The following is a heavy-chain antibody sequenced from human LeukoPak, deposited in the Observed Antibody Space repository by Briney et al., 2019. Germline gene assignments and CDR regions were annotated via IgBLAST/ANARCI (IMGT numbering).Heavy chain of an antibody. CDR3: ARSNPGGWFDP. V-gene: IGHV3-66*01. Sequence: PGGSLRLSCAASGFTVSSNYMSWLRQAPGKGLEWVSVIYSDGSTYYADSVKGRFTISRDNSKNTLYLQMNSLRAEDTAVYYCARSNPGGWFDPWGQGTLVTVPS. J-gene: IGHJ5*02. CDR2: IYSDGST. CDR1: GFTVSSNY. D-gene: IGHD3-10*01.